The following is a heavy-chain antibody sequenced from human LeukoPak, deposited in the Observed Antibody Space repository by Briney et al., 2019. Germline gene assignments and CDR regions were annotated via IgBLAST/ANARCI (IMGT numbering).Heavy chain of an antibody. CDR2: IYNSETT. V-gene: IGHV4-59*01. Sequence: PSETLSLTCTVSGDSMTNYHWTWIRQSPEKGLEYIGYIYNSETTNCNPSLRSRVTISVDMSKKQFSLKLRSVTAADTAVYYCARGSDGFRFDPWGQGTLVTVSS. CDR3: ARGSDGFRFDP. CDR1: GDSMTNYH. J-gene: IGHJ5*02. D-gene: IGHD5-18*01.